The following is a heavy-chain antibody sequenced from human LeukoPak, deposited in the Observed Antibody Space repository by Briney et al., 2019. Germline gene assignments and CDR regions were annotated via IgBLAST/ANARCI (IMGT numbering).Heavy chain of an antibody. CDR2: ISSSSSAI. CDR3: ARESGAPAVAGKSGSVRYFYYMDV. D-gene: IGHD6-19*01. CDR1: GFTFSSYS. Sequence: GGSLRLSCAASGFTFSSYSMNWVRQAPGKGLEWVSYISSSSSAIYYADSVKGRFTISRDNAKNSLYLQMSSLRAEDTAVYYCARESGAPAVAGKSGSVRYFYYMDVWGKGTTATVSS. J-gene: IGHJ6*03. V-gene: IGHV3-48*04.